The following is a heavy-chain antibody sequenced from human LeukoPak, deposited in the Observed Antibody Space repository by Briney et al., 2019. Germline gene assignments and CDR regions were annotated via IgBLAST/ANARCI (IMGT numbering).Heavy chain of an antibody. V-gene: IGHV4-30-4*01. CDR3: ARHARYCSSTSCRPWGKNWFDP. CDR2: MYSSGST. J-gene: IGHJ5*02. Sequence: PSETLSLTCTVSGVSISSGDYYWSWIRQPPGKGLERIGYMYSSGSTYDTTYLKSRANISVDTSKNQFSLKLSSVTAADTAVYYCARHARYCSSTSCRPWGKNWFDPWGQGTLVTVSS. D-gene: IGHD2-2*01. CDR1: GVSISSGDYY.